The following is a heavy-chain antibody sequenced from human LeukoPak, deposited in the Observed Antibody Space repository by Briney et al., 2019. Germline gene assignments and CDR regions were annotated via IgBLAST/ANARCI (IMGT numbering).Heavy chain of an antibody. Sequence: GGSLRLSCAASGFTVSSNYMSWVRQAPGKGLEWVSVIYSGGSTYYADSVKGRFTTSRDNSKNTLYLQMNSLRAEDTAVYYCARGSRQTGFDPWGQGTLVTVSS. CDR2: IYSGGST. D-gene: IGHD6-6*01. CDR1: GFTVSSNY. J-gene: IGHJ5*02. V-gene: IGHV3-66*02. CDR3: ARGSRQTGFDP.